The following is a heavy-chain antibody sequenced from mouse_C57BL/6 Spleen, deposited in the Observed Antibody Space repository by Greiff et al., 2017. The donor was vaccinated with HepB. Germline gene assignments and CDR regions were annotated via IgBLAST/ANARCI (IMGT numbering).Heavy chain of an antibody. V-gene: IGHV1-82*01. CDR1: GYAFSSSW. J-gene: IGHJ2*01. CDR2: IYPGDGDT. CDR3: ARAIYYDYGIDY. D-gene: IGHD2-4*01. Sequence: QVQLQQSGPELVKPGASVKISCKASGYAFSSSWMNWVKQRPGKGLEWIGRIYPGDGDTNYNGKFKGKATLTADKSSSTAYMQLSSLTSEDSAVYFCARAIYYDYGIDYWGQGTTLTVSS.